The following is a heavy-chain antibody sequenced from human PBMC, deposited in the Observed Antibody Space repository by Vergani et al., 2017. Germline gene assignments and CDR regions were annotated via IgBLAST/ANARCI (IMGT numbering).Heavy chain of an antibody. J-gene: IGHJ6*02. D-gene: IGHD6-13*01. CDR2: IKQDGSEK. V-gene: IGHV3-7*01. CDR1: GFTFSSYW. CDR3: ARGTAAGIRCMDV. Sequence: EVQLVESGGGLVQPGGSLRLSCAASGFTFSSYWMSWVRQAPGKGLEWVANIKQDGSEKYYVDSVKGLFTISRDNAKNSLYLQMNSLRAEDTAVYYCARGTAAGIRCMDVWGQGTTVTVSS.